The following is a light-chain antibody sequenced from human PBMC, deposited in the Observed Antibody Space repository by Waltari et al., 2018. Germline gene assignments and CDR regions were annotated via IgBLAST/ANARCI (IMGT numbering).Light chain of an antibody. Sequence: IVLTQFPGTLSLSSGARATLSCRASQSVGKYLAWYQQKPGQAPRLLLYHASNRATGIPDRFSGSGSGTDFSLTISRLEPEDFAIYFCQKYDSLPATFGQGTKVEIK. J-gene: IGKJ1*01. CDR1: QSVGKY. V-gene: IGKV3-20*01. CDR3: QKYDSLPAT. CDR2: HAS.